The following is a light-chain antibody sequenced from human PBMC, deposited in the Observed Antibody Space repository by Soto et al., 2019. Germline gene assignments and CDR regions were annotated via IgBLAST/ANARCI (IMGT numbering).Light chain of an antibody. CDR1: SSNIGSNT. CDR2: ANN. CDR3: AAWDDSLNGPV. J-gene: IGLJ1*01. Sequence: QSVLTQPPSASGTPGQRVTISCSGSSSNIGSNTVNWYQQLPTTAPKLLIYANNQRPSGVPDRSSGSKSGTSASLAISGLQSEDEADYYCAAWDDSLNGPVFGTGTKVTVL. V-gene: IGLV1-44*01.